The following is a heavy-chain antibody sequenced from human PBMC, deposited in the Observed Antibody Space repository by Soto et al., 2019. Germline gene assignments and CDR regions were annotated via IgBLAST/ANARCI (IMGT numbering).Heavy chain of an antibody. V-gene: IGHV4-39*02. CDR3: ARENRAPRRGCFDP. Sequence: SETLSLTCTFSGGSISSSSYYWGWIRQPPGKGLEWIGSIYYSGSTYYNPSLKSRVTISVDTAKNHFSLKLSSVTAADTAVYYCARENRAPRRGCFDPWGQGTLVTVSS. CDR1: GGSISSSSYY. J-gene: IGHJ5*02. CDR2: IYYSGST.